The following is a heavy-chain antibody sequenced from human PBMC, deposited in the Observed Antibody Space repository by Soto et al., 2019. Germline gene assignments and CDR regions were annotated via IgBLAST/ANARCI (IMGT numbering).Heavy chain of an antibody. CDR1: GFTFSSYW. V-gene: IGHV3-74*01. D-gene: IGHD3-10*01. CDR2: INSDGSST. J-gene: IGHJ6*02. Sequence: AGGSLRLSCAASGFTFSSYWVHWVRQAPGKGLVWVSRINSDGSSTSYADSVKGRFTISRDNAKNTLYLQMNSLGAEDTAVYYCARDRTLWFGELFSYYYGMDVWGQGTTVTVSS. CDR3: ARDRTLWFGELFSYYYGMDV.